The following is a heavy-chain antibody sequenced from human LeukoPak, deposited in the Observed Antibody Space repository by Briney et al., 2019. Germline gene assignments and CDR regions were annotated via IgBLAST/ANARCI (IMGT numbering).Heavy chain of an antibody. V-gene: IGHV3-48*03. J-gene: IGHJ5*02. CDR1: GFTFSSYE. CDR3: ARDMVRVPFDP. D-gene: IGHD3-10*01. CDR2: ISESGSAI. Sequence: GGSLRLSCAASGFTFSSYEMNWVRLAPGKGLEWVSYISESGSAIYYADSVKGRFTISRDNAKNSLYLQMNSLRAEDTAVYYCARDMVRVPFDPWGQGTLVTVSS.